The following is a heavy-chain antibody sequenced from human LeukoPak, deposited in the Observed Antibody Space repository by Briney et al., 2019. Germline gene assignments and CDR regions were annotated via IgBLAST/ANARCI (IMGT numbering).Heavy chain of an antibody. CDR1: GFTFSSYN. J-gene: IGHJ4*02. D-gene: IGHD3-10*01. V-gene: IGHV3-48*01. CDR3: ARDRGSAY. Sequence: GGSLRLSCAASGFTFSSYNMNWVRQAPGKGLEWVAYITGGSGTIYYADSVKGRFTISRDNARNSLYLQMNSLRVEDTAVYYCARDRGSAYWGQGTLVTVSS. CDR2: ITGGSGTI.